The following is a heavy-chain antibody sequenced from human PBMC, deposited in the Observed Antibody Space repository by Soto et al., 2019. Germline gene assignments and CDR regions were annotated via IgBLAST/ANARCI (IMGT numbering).Heavy chain of an antibody. Sequence: GGSLRLSCAASGFTFSSYGMHWVRQAPGKGLEWVAVISYDGSNKYYADSVKGRFTISRDNSKNTLYLQMNSLRAEDTAVYYCAKDQLRWHYERGNIPSDWGQGTTVTVSS. CDR2: ISYDGSNK. D-gene: IGHD4-17*01. CDR1: GFTFSSYG. J-gene: IGHJ6*02. V-gene: IGHV3-30*18. CDR3: AKDQLRWHYERGNIPSD.